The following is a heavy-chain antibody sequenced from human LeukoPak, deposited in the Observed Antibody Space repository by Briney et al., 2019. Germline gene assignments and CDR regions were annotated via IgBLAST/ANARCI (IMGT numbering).Heavy chain of an antibody. CDR3: ARVTPDYYYYGMDV. D-gene: IGHD2-21*02. V-gene: IGHV4-30-2*01. J-gene: IGHJ6*02. CDR2: IYHSGST. CDR1: GGSISSGGYY. Sequence: SQTLSLTCTVSGGSISSGGYYWSWIRQHPGKGLEWIGYIYHSGSTYYNPSLKSRVTISVDRSKNQFSLKLSSVTAADTAVYYCARVTPDYYYYGMDVWGQGTTVTVSS.